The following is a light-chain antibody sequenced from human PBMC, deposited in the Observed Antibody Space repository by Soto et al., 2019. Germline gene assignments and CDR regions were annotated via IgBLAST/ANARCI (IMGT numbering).Light chain of an antibody. CDR3: SSYAGSNFYYV. V-gene: IGLV2-8*01. CDR2: EVS. J-gene: IGLJ7*01. Sequence: QSALTQPPSASGSPGQSVTISCTGTSSDVGGYNYVSWYQQHPGKAPKLMIYEVSKRPSGVPDRFSGSKSGNTASLTVSGLQAEDEADYYCSSYAGSNFYYVFGSGTQLTVL. CDR1: SSDVGGYNY.